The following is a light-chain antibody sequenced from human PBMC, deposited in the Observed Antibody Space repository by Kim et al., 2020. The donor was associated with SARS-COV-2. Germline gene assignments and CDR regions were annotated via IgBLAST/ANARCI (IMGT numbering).Light chain of an antibody. V-gene: IGLV1-44*01. CDR1: RTNIGINA. CDR2: RNV. Sequence: QSVLTQPPSASGSPGQRVTISCSGTRTNIGINAVNWYQHLHAKAPPLLIFRNVKRPAGVPDQLFCSESSASASLAINGLQPGDEADDYCATSDNSRDTVLFGGGTQLTVL. CDR3: ATSDNSRDTVL. J-gene: IGLJ2*01.